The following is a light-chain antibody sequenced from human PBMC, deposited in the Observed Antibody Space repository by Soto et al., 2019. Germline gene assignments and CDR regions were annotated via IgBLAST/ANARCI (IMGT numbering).Light chain of an antibody. CDR3: ISYAGSNNWN. CDR2: EVS. Sequence: QSALTQPPSASGSPGQSVTISCTGTSSDVGGYNYVSWYQQHPGKAPKLMIYEVSKRPSGVPDRFSGSKSGNPASLTVSGLQAEDEADYYCISYAGSNNWNFGTGTKVTVL. J-gene: IGLJ1*01. V-gene: IGLV2-8*01. CDR1: SSDVGGYNY.